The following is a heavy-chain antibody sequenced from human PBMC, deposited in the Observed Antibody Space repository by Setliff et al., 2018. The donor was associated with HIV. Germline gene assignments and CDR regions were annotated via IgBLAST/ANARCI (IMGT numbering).Heavy chain of an antibody. CDR3: ARGDIVATIVYYYYMDV. V-gene: IGHV3-23*01. D-gene: IGHD5-12*01. CDR1: GFTFNNYA. CDR2: ISGSARST. J-gene: IGHJ6*03. Sequence: PGGSLRLSCVASGFTFNNYAMNWVRQAPGKGLEWVSGISGSARSTYYADSVKGRFTISRDNSKNTLNLQMNSLRAEDSAIYFCARGDIVATIVYYYYMDVWGKGTTVTVSS.